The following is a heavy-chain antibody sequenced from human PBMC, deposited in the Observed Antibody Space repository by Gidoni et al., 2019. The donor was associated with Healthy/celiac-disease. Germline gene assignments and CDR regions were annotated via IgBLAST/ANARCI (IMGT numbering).Heavy chain of an antibody. V-gene: IGHV4-4*02. J-gene: IGHJ6*02. Sequence: QVQLQESGPGLVKPSGTLSLTCAVSGGSIRSSNWWSWVRQPPGKGLEWIGEIYHSGSTNYNPSLKSRVTISVDKSKNQFSLKLSSVTAADTAVYYCARARKKLERRGDYYYGMDVWGQGTTVTVSS. CDR3: ARARKKLERRGDYYYGMDV. CDR1: GGSIRSSNW. D-gene: IGHD1-1*01. CDR2: IYHSGST.